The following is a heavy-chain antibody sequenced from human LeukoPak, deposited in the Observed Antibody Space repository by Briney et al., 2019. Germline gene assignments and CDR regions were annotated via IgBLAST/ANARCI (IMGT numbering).Heavy chain of an antibody. CDR2: ISYDGSNK. J-gene: IGHJ4*02. V-gene: IGHV3-30*03. CDR1: GFTFSSYG. Sequence: PGGSLRLSCAASGFTFSSYGMHWVRQAPGKGLEGVAVISYDGSNKYYADSVKGRFTISRDNSKNTLFLQMNSLRVEDTAVYYCARTSYAHRVYYFDYWGQGTLVTVSS. CDR3: ARTSYAHRVYYFDY. D-gene: IGHD2/OR15-2a*01.